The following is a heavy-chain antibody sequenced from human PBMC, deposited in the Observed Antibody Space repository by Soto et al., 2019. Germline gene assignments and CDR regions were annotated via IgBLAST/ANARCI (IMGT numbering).Heavy chain of an antibody. CDR3: ATDFWSGSGYNWFDP. J-gene: IGHJ5*02. CDR2: IIPIFGTA. Sequence: SVKVSCKASGGTFSSYAISWVRQAPGQGLEWMGGIIPIFGTANYAQKFQGRVTITADESTSTAYMELSSLRSEDTAVYYCATDFWSGSGYNWFDPWAREPWSPSPQ. CDR1: GGTFSSYA. D-gene: IGHD3-3*01. V-gene: IGHV1-69*13.